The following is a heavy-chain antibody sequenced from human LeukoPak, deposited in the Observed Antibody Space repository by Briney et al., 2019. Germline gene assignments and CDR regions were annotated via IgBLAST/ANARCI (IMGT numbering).Heavy chain of an antibody. CDR2: IGWDSDSK. CDR1: GFTFDEYT. V-gene: IGHV3-43*01. J-gene: IGHJ4*02. D-gene: IGHD6-6*01. Sequence: GGSLRLSCAASGFTFDEYTMHWARQVPGKGLEWVSVIGWDSDSKYYLESVKGRFTISRDNAKNSLYLQMNSLRAEDTAVYYCARTFSSIAARRVLDYWGQGTLVTVSS. CDR3: ARTFSSIAARRVLDY.